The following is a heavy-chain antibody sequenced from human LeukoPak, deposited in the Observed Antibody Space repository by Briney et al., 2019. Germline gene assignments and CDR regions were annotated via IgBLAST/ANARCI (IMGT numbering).Heavy chain of an antibody. J-gene: IGHJ4*02. V-gene: IGHV1-69*06. CDR3: ARGQSKVVVAARADY. CDR2: IIPIFGTA. D-gene: IGHD2-15*01. CDR1: GYTFTSYY. Sequence: GASVKVSCKASGYTFTSYYMHWVRQAPGQGLEWMGGIIPIFGTANYAQKFQGRVTITADKSTSTAYMELSSLRSEDTAVYYCARGQSKVVVAARADYWGQGTLVTVSS.